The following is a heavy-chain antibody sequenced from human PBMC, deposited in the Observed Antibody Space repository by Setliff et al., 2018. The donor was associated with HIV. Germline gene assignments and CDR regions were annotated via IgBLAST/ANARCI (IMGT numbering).Heavy chain of an antibody. CDR2: MNPNSGNT. Sequence: ASVKVSCKASGYTFTSYDINWVRQATGQGLEWMGWMNPNSGNTGYAQKFQGRVTMTRNTSISTAYMELSSLRSEDTAVYFCARGGGGYLSVESWYFDLWGRGTLVTVSS. D-gene: IGHD5-12*01. J-gene: IGHJ2*01. V-gene: IGHV1-8*01. CDR1: GYTFTSYD. CDR3: ARGGGGYLSVESWYFDL.